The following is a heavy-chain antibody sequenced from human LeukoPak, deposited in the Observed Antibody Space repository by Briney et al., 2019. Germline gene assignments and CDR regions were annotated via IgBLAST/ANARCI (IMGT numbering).Heavy chain of an antibody. CDR2: INSDGSST. J-gene: IGHJ3*02. CDR1: GSTFSSYW. Sequence: GGCLRLSCAASGSTFSSYWMHWVRQAAGKGLVWVSRINSDGSSTSYADSVKGRLTISRNNAKNTLYLQMNSLIAADTAVYYCGRKARRYSYCVDAFDIWGQGTMVTVSS. D-gene: IGHD5-18*01. CDR3: GRKARRYSYCVDAFDI. V-gene: IGHV3-74*01.